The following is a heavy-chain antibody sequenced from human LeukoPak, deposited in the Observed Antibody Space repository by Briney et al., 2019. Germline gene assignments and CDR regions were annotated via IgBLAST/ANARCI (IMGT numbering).Heavy chain of an antibody. Sequence: PPETLSLTCTVSGGSISSGGYYWSWIRQHPGKGLEWIGYIYYSGSAYYNPSLKSRVTISVDTSKNQFSLKLSSVTAADTAVYYCARDAVTAMGEAFDIWGQGTMVTVSS. CDR2: IYYSGSA. V-gene: IGHV4-31*03. D-gene: IGHD2-21*02. J-gene: IGHJ3*02. CDR3: ARDAVTAMGEAFDI. CDR1: GGSISSGGYY.